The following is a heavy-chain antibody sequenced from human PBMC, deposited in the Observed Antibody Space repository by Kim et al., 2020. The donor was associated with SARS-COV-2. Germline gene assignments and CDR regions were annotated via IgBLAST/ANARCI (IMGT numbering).Heavy chain of an antibody. D-gene: IGHD1-1*01. Sequence: SETLSLTCTVSGGSVSSGSYYWSWIWQPPRKGLEWIGYIYYSGSTNYNPSLKSRVTISVDTSKNQFSLKLSSVTAADTAVYYCARERGNWNEFDYWGQGTLVTVSS. J-gene: IGHJ4*02. V-gene: IGHV4-61*01. CDR3: ARERGNWNEFDY. CDR2: IYYSGST. CDR1: GGSVSSGSYY.